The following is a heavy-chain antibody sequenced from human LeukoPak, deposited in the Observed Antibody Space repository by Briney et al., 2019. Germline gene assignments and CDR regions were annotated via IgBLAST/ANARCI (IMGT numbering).Heavy chain of an antibody. V-gene: IGHV3-21*04. CDR1: GFTFSDYA. J-gene: IGHJ4*02. Sequence: PGGSLRLSCVASGFTFSDYAMNWVRQAPGKGLEWVSTFKTKYHQVYYAESVRGRFTISRDNAKNSLYLQMNSLRAEDTAVYYCARAAMVDYWGQGTLVTVSS. D-gene: IGHD5-18*01. CDR2: FKTKYHQV. CDR3: ARAAMVDY.